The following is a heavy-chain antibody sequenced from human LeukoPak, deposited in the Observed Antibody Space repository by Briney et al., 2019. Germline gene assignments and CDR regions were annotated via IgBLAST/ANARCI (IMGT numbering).Heavy chain of an antibody. J-gene: IGHJ5*02. CDR2: IYYSGST. CDR3: ARGLGYCSSTSCYNWFDP. D-gene: IGHD2-2*01. Sequence: PSETLSPTCTVSGGSISSGDYYWSWIRQPPGKGLEWIGYIYYSGSTYYSPSLKSRVTISVDTSKNQFSLKLSSVTAADTAVYYCARGLGYCSSTSCYNWFDPWGQGTLVTVSS. CDR1: GGSISSGDYY. V-gene: IGHV4-30-4*01.